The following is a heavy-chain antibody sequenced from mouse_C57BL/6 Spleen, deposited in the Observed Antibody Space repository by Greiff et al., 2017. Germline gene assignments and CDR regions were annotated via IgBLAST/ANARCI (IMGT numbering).Heavy chain of an antibody. CDR2: IYPGSGSP. CDR3: ARSGGLAYYFDY. J-gene: IGHJ2*01. CDR1: GYTFTSYW. V-gene: IGHV1-55*01. D-gene: IGHD3-1*01. Sequence: VQLQQPGAELVKPGASVKMSCKASGYTFTSYWITWVKQRPGQGLEWIGDIYPGSGSPNYNEKFKSKATLTVDTSSSTAYMQLSSLTSEDSAVYYCARSGGLAYYFDYWGQGTTLTVSS.